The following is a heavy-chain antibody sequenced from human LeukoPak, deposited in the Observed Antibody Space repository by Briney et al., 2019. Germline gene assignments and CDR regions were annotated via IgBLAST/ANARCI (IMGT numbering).Heavy chain of an antibody. CDR2: VSDSGRT. J-gene: IGHJ5*02. V-gene: IGHV4-59*08. CDR1: FASMSDYK. D-gene: IGHD3-9*01. CDR3: AGLLFFDILTGPQP. Sequence: SETLSLTCSVSFASMSDYKWSWIRQPPGKGLEWIGYVSDSGRTNYNPSLKSRVAISLDASNSQFFLNLSSVTATDTAFYYCAGLLFFDILTGPQPWGQGTLVTVSS.